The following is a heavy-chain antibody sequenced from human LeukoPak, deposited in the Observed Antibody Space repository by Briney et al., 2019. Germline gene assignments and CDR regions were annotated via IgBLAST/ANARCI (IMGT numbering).Heavy chain of an antibody. CDR2: IYYSWST. CDR3: ARSSRVLRYFHWLLPFDY. V-gene: IGHV4-59*01. J-gene: IGHJ4*02. Sequence: SETLSLTCTVSGGSISSYYWSWIRQPPGKGLEWIGYIYYSWSTNYNPSLKSRVTISVDTSKNKFSLKLSSVTAADTAVEYCARSSRVLRYFHWLLPFDYWGQGALVTVSS. D-gene: IGHD3-9*01. CDR1: GGSISSYY.